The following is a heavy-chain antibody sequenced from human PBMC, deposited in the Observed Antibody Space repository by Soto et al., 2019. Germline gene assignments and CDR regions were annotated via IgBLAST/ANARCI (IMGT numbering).Heavy chain of an antibody. V-gene: IGHV3-73*02. CDR1: GFTFSGST. J-gene: IGHJ1*01. Sequence: EVQLVQSGGGLVQPGGSLKLSCAASGFTFSGSTVHWVRQASGEGLQWVGRIRSKANDYATTYIASVKGRFTISRDDSRNTAYLQMSDLKTEDTAVYYFTGGYFTGGTCYSGYFQHWGQGALVTVFS. CDR2: IRSKANDYAT. CDR3: TGGYFTGGTCYSGYFQH. D-gene: IGHD2-15*01.